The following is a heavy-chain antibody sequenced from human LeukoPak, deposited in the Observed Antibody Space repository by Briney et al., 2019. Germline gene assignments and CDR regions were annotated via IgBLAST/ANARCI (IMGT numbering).Heavy chain of an antibody. J-gene: IGHJ4*02. CDR2: IKEDGSEK. Sequence: GGSLRLSCAASGFTFSSYWMNWVRQAPGKGLEWVANIKEDGSEKYYVDSVKGRFTISRDNAKNSLSLQVNSLSAEDTAVYYCARSRSGYYEDYWGQGTLVTVSS. V-gene: IGHV3-7*01. CDR1: GFTFSSYW. D-gene: IGHD3-22*01. CDR3: ARSRSGYYEDY.